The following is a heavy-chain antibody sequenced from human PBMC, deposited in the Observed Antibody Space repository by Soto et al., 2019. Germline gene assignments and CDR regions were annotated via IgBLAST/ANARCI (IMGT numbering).Heavy chain of an antibody. CDR3: ARSGYSSSWPPTYYYFYGMDV. CDR2: TWYDGSNK. Sequence: QVQLVESGGGVVQPGRSLRLSCAASGFTFSSFGMHWVRQAPGKGLEWVALTWYDGSNKLYGDSVKGRFTISRDSSKNTMYLQMKSLRAEDTAVYYCARSGYSSSWPPTYYYFYGMDVWGQGTTVTVSS. D-gene: IGHD6-13*01. J-gene: IGHJ6*02. CDR1: GFTFSSFG. V-gene: IGHV3-33*01.